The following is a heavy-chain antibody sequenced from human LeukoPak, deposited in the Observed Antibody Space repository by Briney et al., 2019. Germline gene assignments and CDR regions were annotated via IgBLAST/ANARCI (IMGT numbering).Heavy chain of an antibody. V-gene: IGHV3-7*01. D-gene: IGHD6-19*01. Sequence: GGSLRLSCAAPGFTFSSYWMNWVRQAPGKGLEWVANIKQDGSEKDYVDSVEGRFTISRDNAKNSLYLQMNSLRAEDTAVYYCARVSSLAVAGFFDYWGQGILVTVSS. CDR1: GFTFSSYW. J-gene: IGHJ4*02. CDR3: ARVSSLAVAGFFDY. CDR2: IKQDGSEK.